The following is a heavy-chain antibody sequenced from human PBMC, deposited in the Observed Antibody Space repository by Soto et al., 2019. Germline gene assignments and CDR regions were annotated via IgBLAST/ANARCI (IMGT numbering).Heavy chain of an antibody. V-gene: IGHV4-4*02. Sequence: PSETLSLTCAVSGDPISSSKWWTWVRQTPGKGLEWIGKIDQNGITNHNPSLESRVTILKDNSKNQLSLKLTSVTAVDSAVYYCARLNRDYYYYGMDVWGQGARVTVSS. CDR3: ARLNRDYYYYGMDV. J-gene: IGHJ6*02. CDR2: IDQNGIT. CDR1: GDPISSSKW.